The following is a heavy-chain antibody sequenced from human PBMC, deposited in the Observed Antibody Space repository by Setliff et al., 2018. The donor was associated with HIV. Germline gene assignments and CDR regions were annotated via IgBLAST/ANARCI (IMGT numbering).Heavy chain of an antibody. CDR3: ARDFGYFDEYGDYYYMDV. CDR1: GFTFRGYA. Sequence: GGSLRLSCAASGFTFRGYAMSWVRQAPGKGLEWISSISARSTSMYFADSVRGRFTISRDNARNSLYLQMNNLRAEDTAVYYCARDFGYFDEYGDYYYMDVWGKGTTVTVSS. D-gene: IGHD3-22*01. CDR2: ISARSTSM. V-gene: IGHV3-21*01. J-gene: IGHJ6*03.